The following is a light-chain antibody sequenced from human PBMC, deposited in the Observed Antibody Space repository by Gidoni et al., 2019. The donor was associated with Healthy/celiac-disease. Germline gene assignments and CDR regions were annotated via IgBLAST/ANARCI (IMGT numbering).Light chain of an antibody. Sequence: DIVMTQSQDPLAVPLGGRATINCKSSQSVLYSSTNKNYLAWYQQKPGQPPKLLIYWASTRESGVPDRFSGSGSGTDFTLTISSLQAEDVAVYYCQQYYSTPITFGQGTRLEIK. CDR2: WAS. V-gene: IGKV4-1*01. CDR3: QQYYSTPIT. J-gene: IGKJ5*01. CDR1: QSVLYSSTNKNY.